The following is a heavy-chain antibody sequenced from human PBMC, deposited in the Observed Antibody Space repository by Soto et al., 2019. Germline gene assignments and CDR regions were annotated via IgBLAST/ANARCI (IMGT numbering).Heavy chain of an antibody. V-gene: IGHV3-30*18. CDR3: AKGLRGRYYFDY. D-gene: IGHD3-10*01. Sequence: PVGSLRLSCAASGFTFSSYGMHWVRQAPGKGLEWVAVISYDGSNKYYADSVKGRFTISRDNSKNTLYLQMNSLRAEDTAVYYCAKGLRGRYYFDYWGQGTLVTVSS. CDR1: GFTFSSYG. J-gene: IGHJ4*02. CDR2: ISYDGSNK.